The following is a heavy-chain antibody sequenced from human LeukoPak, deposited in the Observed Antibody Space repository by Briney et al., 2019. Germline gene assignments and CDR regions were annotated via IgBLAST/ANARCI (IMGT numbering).Heavy chain of an antibody. Sequence: SSETLSLTCAVSGDSISSGYYWGWIRQPPGKGLEWIGSIYYSGSTSYNPSLKSRVTISVDTSKNQFSLKLSSVTAADTAVYYCTRNLTMGVAPQPHPQISRFDPWGQGTLVTVSS. J-gene: IGHJ5*02. CDR3: TRNLTMGVAPQPHPQISRFDP. CDR2: IYYSGST. D-gene: IGHD1-14*01. CDR1: GDSISSGYY. V-gene: IGHV4-38-2*01.